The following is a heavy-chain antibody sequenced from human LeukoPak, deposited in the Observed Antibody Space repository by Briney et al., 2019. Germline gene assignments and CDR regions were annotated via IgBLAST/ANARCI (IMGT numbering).Heavy chain of an antibody. CDR1: GFIFSNYE. V-gene: IGHV3-48*03. J-gene: IGHJ6*02. CDR3: ARVPTPPYCSGGSCNGVLGDYYYGMDV. Sequence: PGGSLRLSCAASGFIFSNYEMNRVRQTPGKGLEWVSYISDHGKSRNYVDSVKGRFAISRDNAKNSLYLQMNSLRVEDTAVYFCARVPTPPYCSGGSCNGVLGDYYYGMDVWGQGTTVAVSS. D-gene: IGHD2-15*01. CDR2: ISDHGKSR.